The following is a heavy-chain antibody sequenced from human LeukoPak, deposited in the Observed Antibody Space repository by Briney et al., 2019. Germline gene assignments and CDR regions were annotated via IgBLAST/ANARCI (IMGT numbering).Heavy chain of an antibody. Sequence: GSLRLSCAASGFTVSSNYMSWVRQAPGKGLEWVSVIYSGGSTYYADSVKGRFTISRDNSKNTLYLQMNSLRAEDTAVYYCARDSIMFGSYSSGWYRWFDPWGQGTLVTVSS. D-gene: IGHD6-19*01. V-gene: IGHV3-53*01. CDR2: IYSGGST. J-gene: IGHJ5*02. CDR1: GFTVSSNY. CDR3: ARDSIMFGSYSSGWYRWFDP.